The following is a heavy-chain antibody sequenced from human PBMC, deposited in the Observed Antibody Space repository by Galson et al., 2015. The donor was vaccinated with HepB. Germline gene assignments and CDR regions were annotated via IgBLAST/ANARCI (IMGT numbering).Heavy chain of an antibody. Sequence: SLRLPCAASGLTFGDYALNWFRQVPGMGLESVGLITSNGQGGTTEYAASVKGKFTIPRNDSKSVAYLQMNSLKTADTAVYLCARDWAWNHPLIDYWGQGTLVTVSS. V-gene: IGHV3-49*03. D-gene: IGHD1-14*01. CDR2: ITSNGQGGTT. CDR1: GLTFGDYA. J-gene: IGHJ4*02. CDR3: ARDWAWNHPLIDY.